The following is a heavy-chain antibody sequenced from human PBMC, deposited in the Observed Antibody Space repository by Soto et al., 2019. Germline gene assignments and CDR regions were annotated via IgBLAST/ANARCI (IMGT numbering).Heavy chain of an antibody. V-gene: IGHV3-33*01. CDR3: ARDGSGGAWGWFDP. CDR2: IWYDGSNK. D-gene: IGHD3-10*01. CDR1: GYTFIRYG. J-gene: IGHJ5*02. Sequence: QVQLVESGGGVVQPGMSLRLSCAASGYTFIRYGMHWVRQAPGKGLEWVAVIWYDGSNKYYADSVKGRFTISRDNSKNTVFLQMDSLRVEDTALHYCARDGSGGAWGWFDPWGQGTLVSVSS.